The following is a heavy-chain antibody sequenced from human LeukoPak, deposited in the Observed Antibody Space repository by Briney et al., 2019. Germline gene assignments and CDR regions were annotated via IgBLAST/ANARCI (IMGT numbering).Heavy chain of an antibody. V-gene: IGHV4-30-4*01. CDR1: GGSISSGDYY. J-gene: IGHJ4*02. Sequence: SETLSLTCTVSGGSISSGDYYWSWLRQPPGKGLEWIGYIYYSGSTYYNPSLKGRVTISVDTSKNQFSLKLSSVTAADTAVYYCARVSMGNHDYWGQGTLVTVSS. CDR3: ARVSMGNHDY. D-gene: IGHD1-14*01. CDR2: IYYSGST.